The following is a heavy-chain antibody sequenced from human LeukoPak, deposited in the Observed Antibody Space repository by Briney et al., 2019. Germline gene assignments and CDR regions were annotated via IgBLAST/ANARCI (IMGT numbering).Heavy chain of an antibody. D-gene: IGHD4-17*01. J-gene: IGHJ4*02. CDR2: VNPSGGST. V-gene: IGHV1-46*01. Sequence: ASVKVSCKASGYTFTSYYIHWVRQAPGQGLGWMGIVNPSGGSTSYAQKFQGRVTMTRDTSTSTVYMELSSLRSEDTAVYYCARDRGDYGVSYYFDYWGEGTLVTVSS. CDR3: ARDRGDYGVSYYFDY. CDR1: GYTFTSYY.